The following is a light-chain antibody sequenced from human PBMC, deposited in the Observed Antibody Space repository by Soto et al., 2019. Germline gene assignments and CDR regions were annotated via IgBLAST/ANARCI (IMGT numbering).Light chain of an antibody. Sequence: EVVLTQSTGTLSLSPGERATLSCRASQSVSNNYLAWYQQKPGQSPKLLIFGSSDSATGIPDRFSGSGSGTDFTLTISSREPEDFAVYYCQQYGSSPPYTFGQGTKLDIK. V-gene: IGKV3-20*01. CDR2: GSS. J-gene: IGKJ2*01. CDR3: QQYGSSPPYT. CDR1: QSVSNNY.